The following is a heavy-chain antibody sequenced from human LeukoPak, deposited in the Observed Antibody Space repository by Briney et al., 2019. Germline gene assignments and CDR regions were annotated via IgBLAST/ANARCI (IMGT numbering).Heavy chain of an antibody. CDR2: IIPIFGTP. CDR3: ARTTEGGYTYDYFYYYYMDV. D-gene: IGHD5-18*01. V-gene: IGHV1-69*05. J-gene: IGHJ6*03. CDR1: GGTFSIYA. Sequence: SVKVSCKASGGTFSIYAINWVRQAPGPGLEWMGGIIPIFGTPNHAPKFQGRVTMTRETSISTAYMELSSLRSDDTAVYYCARTTEGGYTYDYFYYYYMDVWGKGTTVTISS.